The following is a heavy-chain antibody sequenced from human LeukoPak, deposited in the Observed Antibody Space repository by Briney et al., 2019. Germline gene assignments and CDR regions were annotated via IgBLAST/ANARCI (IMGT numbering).Heavy chain of an antibody. V-gene: IGHV4-34*01. CDR1: GGSFSGYY. J-gene: IGHJ4*02. D-gene: IGHD4-17*01. CDR3: ARGPAEVYGDSTVDY. Sequence: SETLSLTCAVYGGSFSGYYWSWIRQPPGKGLEWIGEINHSGSTNYNPSLKSRVTISVDTSKNQFSLKLSSVTAADTAVYYCARGPAEVYGDSTVDYWGQGTLVTVSS. CDR2: INHSGST.